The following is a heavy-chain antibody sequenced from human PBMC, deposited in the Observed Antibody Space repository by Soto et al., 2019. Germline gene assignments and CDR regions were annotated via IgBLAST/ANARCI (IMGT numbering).Heavy chain of an antibody. V-gene: IGHV4-4*07. CDR1: GGSISGYY. Sequence: XEILSLTCTVSGGSISGYYWSGIRQPAGKGLEWIGRMYNSERTNYNPSLKSRVTMSMDTSKNQFSLKLTSVTAADTAVYFCAREPLAHSYFDLWGQGTLVTVS. CDR2: MYNSERT. J-gene: IGHJ4*02. CDR3: AREPLAHSYFDL.